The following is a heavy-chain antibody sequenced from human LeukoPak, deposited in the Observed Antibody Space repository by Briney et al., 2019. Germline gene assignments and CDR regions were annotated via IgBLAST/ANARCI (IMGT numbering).Heavy chain of an antibody. CDR3: TRTKYCSSTSCYLGMDV. D-gene: IGHD2-2*01. V-gene: IGHV3-73*01. Sequence: GGSLRLSCAASGFTFSGSAIHWVRQASGKGLEWVGRIRSKANSYATAYAASVKGRFTISRDDSKNTAYLQMNSLKTEDTAVYYCTRTKYCSSTSCYLGMDVWGQGTTVTVSS. CDR2: IRSKANSYAT. CDR1: GFTFSGSA. J-gene: IGHJ6*02.